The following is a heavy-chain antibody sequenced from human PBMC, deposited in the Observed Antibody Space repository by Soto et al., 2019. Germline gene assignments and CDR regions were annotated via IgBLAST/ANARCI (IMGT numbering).Heavy chain of an antibody. V-gene: IGHV1-18*01. CDR2: ISAYNGNT. Sequence: GASVKVSCKASGYTFTSYGISWVRQAPGQGLEWMGWISAYNGNTNYAQKLQGRVTMTTDTSTSTAYMEMRSLRSDDTAVYYCARNTIFTHSPEAPPNQNANDYWGQGALVTVSS. CDR3: ARNTIFTHSPEAPPNQNANDY. D-gene: IGHD3-3*01. CDR1: GYTFTSYG. J-gene: IGHJ4*02.